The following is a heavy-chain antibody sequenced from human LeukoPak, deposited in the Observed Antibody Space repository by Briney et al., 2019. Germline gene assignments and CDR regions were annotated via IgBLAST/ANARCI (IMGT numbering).Heavy chain of an antibody. CDR1: GFTFSSYA. Sequence: TGGSLRLSCAASGFTFSSYAMSWVRQAPGKGLVWVSTISSSGASTWYADSVKGRFTISRDNSKNTLYLQMNSLRAEDTAVYYCAKVPNSGWIFDYWGQGTLVTVSS. CDR2: ISSSGAST. V-gene: IGHV3-23*01. D-gene: IGHD6-19*01. J-gene: IGHJ4*02. CDR3: AKVPNSGWIFDY.